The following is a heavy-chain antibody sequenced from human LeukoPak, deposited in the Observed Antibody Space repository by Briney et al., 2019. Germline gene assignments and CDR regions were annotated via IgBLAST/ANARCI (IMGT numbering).Heavy chain of an antibody. CDR1: GGTFSSYA. CDR3: ARGVRYYYDSSGLNYYYYYYMDV. Sequence: SVKVSCKASGGTFSSYAISWVRQAPGQGLEWMGGIIPIFGTANYAQKFQGRVTITADESTSTAYMELSSLRSDDTAVYYCARGVRYYYDSSGLNYYYYYYMDVWGKGTTVTVSS. D-gene: IGHD3-22*01. V-gene: IGHV1-69*13. J-gene: IGHJ6*03. CDR2: IIPIFGTA.